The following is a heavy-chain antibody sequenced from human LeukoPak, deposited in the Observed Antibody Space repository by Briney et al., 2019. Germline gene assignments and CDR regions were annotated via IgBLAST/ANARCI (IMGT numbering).Heavy chain of an antibody. CDR3: AREGEIGYDLSDY. V-gene: IGHV1-46*01. CDR1: GYTFTNYS. J-gene: IGHJ4*02. Sequence: ASVKVSCKASGYTFTNYSMNWVRQAPGQGLEWMGIINPSGGSTSYAQKFQGRVTVTRDTSTSTVYMELSSLRSEDTAMYYCAREGEIGYDLSDYWGQGTLVTVSS. CDR2: INPSGGST. D-gene: IGHD5-12*01.